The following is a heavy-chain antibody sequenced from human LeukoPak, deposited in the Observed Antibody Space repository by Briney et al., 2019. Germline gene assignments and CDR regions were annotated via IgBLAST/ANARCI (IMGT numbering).Heavy chain of an antibody. Sequence: SVKVSCKASGGTFSNYAVSWVRQAPGQGLEWMGGMIPVFEKPNYARKFQDRVTITAAESTATAYMELSSLTSEDTAIYFCARLVHCGETNCYSDFYYMDVWGKGTTVIVSS. D-gene: IGHD2-21*01. CDR2: MIPVFEKP. J-gene: IGHJ6*03. CDR1: GGTFSNYA. V-gene: IGHV1-69*13. CDR3: ARLVHCGETNCYSDFYYMDV.